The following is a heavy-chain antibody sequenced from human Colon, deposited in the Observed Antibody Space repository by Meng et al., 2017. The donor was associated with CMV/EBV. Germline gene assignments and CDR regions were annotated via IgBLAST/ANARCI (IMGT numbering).Heavy chain of an antibody. CDR3: ARDQLARGVKPAGGLDV. D-gene: IGHD3-10*01. Sequence: GESLKISCAASGFTFSSYWMSWVRQAPGKGLEWVANIKQDGSEKYYVDSVKGRFTISRDNAKNSLYLQMNSLRAEDTAVYYCARDQLARGVKPAGGLDVWGQGTTVTVSS. J-gene: IGHJ6*02. CDR2: IKQDGSEK. CDR1: GFTFSSYW. V-gene: IGHV3-7*01.